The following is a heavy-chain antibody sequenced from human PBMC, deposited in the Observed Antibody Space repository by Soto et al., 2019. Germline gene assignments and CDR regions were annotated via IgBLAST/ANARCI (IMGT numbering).Heavy chain of an antibody. CDR3: ARDFSPPRIVVVITSSYFDY. J-gene: IGHJ4*02. D-gene: IGHD3-22*01. CDR2: ISYDGSNK. V-gene: IGHV3-30-3*01. CDR1: GFTFSSSA. Sequence: GGSLRLSCAASGFTFSSSAMHWVRQAPGKGLEWVAVISYDGSNKYYADSVKGRFTISRDNSKNTLYLQMNSLRAEDTAVYYCARDFSPPRIVVVITSSYFDYWGQGTLVTVSS.